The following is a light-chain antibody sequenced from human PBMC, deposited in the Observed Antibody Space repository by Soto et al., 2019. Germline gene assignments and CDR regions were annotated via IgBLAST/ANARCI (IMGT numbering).Light chain of an antibody. CDR2: EAS. V-gene: IGKV1-17*01. J-gene: IGKJ4*01. CDR3: QQHNSYPLT. Sequence: IHMLQTTTSLSAPVVHRLTITCRASQGIRNDLGWYQQKPGKAPKRLIYEASSLQSGVPSRFSGSGSGTEFTLTISSLQPDDFATYYCQQHNSYPLTFGGGTKVDIK. CDR1: QGIRND.